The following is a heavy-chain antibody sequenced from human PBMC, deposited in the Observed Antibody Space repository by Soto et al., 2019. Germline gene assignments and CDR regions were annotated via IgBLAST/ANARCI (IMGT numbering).Heavy chain of an antibody. CDR2: ISGDGSGT. Sequence: EVQLVDSGGGLVQPGGSLRLSCAASEFTFRSYWMHWVRQSPGKGLVWVSRISGDGSGTNYADSVKGRFTISRDNAKNTVYLQIDSLGAEDTAVYYCARSLPGTYGAFDLWGQGTMVTVSS. CDR3: ARSLPGTYGAFDL. V-gene: IGHV3-74*01. D-gene: IGHD1-7*01. J-gene: IGHJ3*01. CDR1: EFTFRSYW.